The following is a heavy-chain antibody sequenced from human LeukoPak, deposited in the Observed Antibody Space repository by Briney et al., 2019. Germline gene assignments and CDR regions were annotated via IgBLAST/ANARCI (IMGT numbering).Heavy chain of an antibody. V-gene: IGHV3-48*02. Sequence: GGSLSLSCAASGFTFSSYSMNWVRQAPGKGLEWVSYISSGGSTIYYADSVKGRFTISRDSAKNSLYLQMNSLRDEDTAVYYCAKVRSSGWSFDYWGQGTLVSVSS. CDR1: GFTFSSYS. CDR3: AKVRSSGWSFDY. J-gene: IGHJ4*02. CDR2: ISSGGSTI. D-gene: IGHD6-19*01.